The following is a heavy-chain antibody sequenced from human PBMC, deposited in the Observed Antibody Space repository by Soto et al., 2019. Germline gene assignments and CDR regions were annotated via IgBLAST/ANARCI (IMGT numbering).Heavy chain of an antibody. Sequence: GVSLRLPCAASGFTFSSYWRHWVRQAPGKGLVWVSRINSDGSSTSYADSVKGRFTISRDNAKNTLYLQMNSLRAEDTAVYYCARAKVSIFGGGPPPRYYYYGMDVWGQGTTVTVSS. V-gene: IGHV3-74*01. CDR3: ARAKVSIFGGGPPPRYYYYGMDV. CDR2: INSDGSST. D-gene: IGHD3-3*01. CDR1: GFTFSSYW. J-gene: IGHJ6*02.